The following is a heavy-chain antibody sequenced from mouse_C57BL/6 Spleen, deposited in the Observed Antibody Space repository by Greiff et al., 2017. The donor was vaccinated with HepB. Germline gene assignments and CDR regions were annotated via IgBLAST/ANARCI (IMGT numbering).Heavy chain of an antibody. CDR3: ARGRGNLDY. CDR1: GYTFTSYW. CDR2: IDPSDSYT. J-gene: IGHJ2*01. V-gene: IGHV1-69*01. D-gene: IGHD2-1*01. Sequence: QVQLQQPGAELVMPGASVKLSCKASGYTFTSYWMHWVKQRPGQGLEWIGEIDPSDSYTNYNQKFKGKSTLTVDKSSSTAYMQLSSLTSEDSAVYYCARGRGNLDYWGQGTTLTVSS.